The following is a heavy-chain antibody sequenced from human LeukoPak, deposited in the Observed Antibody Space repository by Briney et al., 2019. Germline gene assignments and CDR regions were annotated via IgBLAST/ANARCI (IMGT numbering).Heavy chain of an antibody. J-gene: IGHJ3*02. Sequence: QPGRSLRLSCAASGFTFYDYAKHGVRQAPGKGLEGGSGISWNSGSIDYADSVKGRFTISRDNAKNSLYLQMNSLRAEDTALYYCAKDTRMIVTGAFDIWGQGTMVTVSS. CDR2: ISWNSGSI. V-gene: IGHV3-9*01. D-gene: IGHD3-22*01. CDR3: AKDTRMIVTGAFDI. CDR1: GFTFYDYA.